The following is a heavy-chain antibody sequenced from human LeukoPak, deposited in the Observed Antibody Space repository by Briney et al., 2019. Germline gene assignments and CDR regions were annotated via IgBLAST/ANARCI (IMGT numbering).Heavy chain of an antibody. CDR3: AKDHYDYVWGRGFDY. J-gene: IGHJ4*02. V-gene: IGHV3-30*18. Sequence: GGSLRLSCAASGFTFSSYGMHWVRQAPGKGLEWVAVISYDGSNKYYADSVKGRFTISRDNSKNTLYLQMNSLRAEDTAVYYCAKDHYDYVWGRGFDYWGQGTLVTVSS. CDR2: ISYDGSNK. D-gene: IGHD3-16*01. CDR1: GFTFSSYG.